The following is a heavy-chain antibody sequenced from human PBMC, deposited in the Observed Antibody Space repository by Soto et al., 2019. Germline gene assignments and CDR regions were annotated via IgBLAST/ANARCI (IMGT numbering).Heavy chain of an antibody. V-gene: IGHV4-39*01. J-gene: IGHJ4*02. Sequence: SETLSLTCTVSGGSISGSSYYWGWIRQPPGKGLECIGSVHYSGSTDYNPSLKSRVTISVDTSKNQFSLKLSSVTAADTAVYYCARHKRENYGSGSRFDYWGQGTLVTVSS. CDR2: VHYSGST. D-gene: IGHD3-10*01. CDR1: GGSISGSSYY. CDR3: ARHKRENYGSGSRFDY.